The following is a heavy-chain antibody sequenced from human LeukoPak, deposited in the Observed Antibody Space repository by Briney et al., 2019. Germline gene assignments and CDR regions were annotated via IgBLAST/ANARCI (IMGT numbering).Heavy chain of an antibody. CDR2: IWYDGSDK. Sequence: PGRSLRLSCAASGFTFRNYGMHWVRQAPGKGLEWVAVIWYDGSDKYYADSVKGRFTVSRDNSKNTLYLQVDSLRAEDTAVYYCARFNIVVVTAFDYWGQGTLVTVSS. CDR3: ARFNIVVVTAFDY. CDR1: GFTFRNYG. D-gene: IGHD2-21*02. J-gene: IGHJ4*02. V-gene: IGHV3-33*01.